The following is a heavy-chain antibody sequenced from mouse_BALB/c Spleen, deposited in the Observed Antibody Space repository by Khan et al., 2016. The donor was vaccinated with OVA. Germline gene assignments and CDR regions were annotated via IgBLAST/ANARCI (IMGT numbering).Heavy chain of an antibody. Sequence: QVQLQQPGAELVKPGASVKLSCKASGYTFTNFYMYWVRQRPGQGLEWIGQINPTNGGTNFNEKFKTKATLTVDQSSSTAYMQLSSLTSEDSAVYSGTRSPLDYGNSNQAGFAYWGQGTLGTVSA. CDR1: GYTFTNFY. CDR3: TRSPLDYGNSNQAGFAY. CDR2: INPTNGGT. J-gene: IGHJ3*01. V-gene: IGHV1S81*02. D-gene: IGHD2-1*01.